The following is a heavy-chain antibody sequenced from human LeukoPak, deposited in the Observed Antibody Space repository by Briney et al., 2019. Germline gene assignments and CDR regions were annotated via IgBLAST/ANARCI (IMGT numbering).Heavy chain of an antibody. V-gene: IGHV4-59*08. Sequence: PSETLSLTCTVSGGSISSYYWSWIRQPPGKGLEWIGYIYYSGSTNYNPSLKSRVTISVDTSKNQFSLKLSSVTAADTAVYYCASQPARYYYGSGSYFRDYWGQGTLVTVSS. CDR2: IYYSGST. CDR3: ASQPARYYYGSGSYFRDY. J-gene: IGHJ4*02. CDR1: GGSISSYY. D-gene: IGHD3-10*01.